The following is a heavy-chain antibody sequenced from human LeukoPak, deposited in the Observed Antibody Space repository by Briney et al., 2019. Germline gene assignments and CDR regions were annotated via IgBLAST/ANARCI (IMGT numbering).Heavy chain of an antibody. Sequence: PGGSLRLSCAASGFTVSSNYMNWVRQSPGKGLEWVSVIYSGGSTYYADSVRGRFTISRDNSKSTLSLQMNSLRAEDTAVYYCARSVVGTTFPYYYYGLDVWGQGTTVTVSS. CDR3: ARSVVGTTFPYYYYGLDV. CDR2: IYSGGST. D-gene: IGHD1-26*01. CDR1: GFTVSSNY. V-gene: IGHV3-53*01. J-gene: IGHJ6*02.